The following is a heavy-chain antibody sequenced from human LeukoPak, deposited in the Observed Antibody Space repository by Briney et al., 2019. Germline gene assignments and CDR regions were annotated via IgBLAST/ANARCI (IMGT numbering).Heavy chain of an antibody. CDR2: ISTAGDT. Sequence: GGSLRLSCAASGFTFSSYDMHWVRQAIGGGLEWVSSISTAGDTYFSGSVKGRFTISRENAKNSLYLQMNSLRVGDTAVYYCARGLPGGLDPWGQGTLVTVSS. D-gene: IGHD2-15*01. CDR1: GFTFSSYD. J-gene: IGHJ5*02. CDR3: ARGLPGGLDP. V-gene: IGHV3-13*01.